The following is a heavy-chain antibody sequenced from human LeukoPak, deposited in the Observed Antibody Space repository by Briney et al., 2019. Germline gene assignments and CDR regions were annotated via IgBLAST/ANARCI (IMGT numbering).Heavy chain of an antibody. J-gene: IGHJ5*02. CDR1: GFIFDDYG. D-gene: IGHD1-26*01. V-gene: IGHV3-20*04. CDR3: ARRIVGATNWFDP. Sequence: PGGSLRLSCAASGFIFDDYGMSWVRQAPGKGLEWVSGINWNRGSTGYADSVKGRFTISRDNAKNSLYLQMSSLRAEDTALYYCARRIVGATNWFDPWGQGTLVTVSS. CDR2: INWNRGST.